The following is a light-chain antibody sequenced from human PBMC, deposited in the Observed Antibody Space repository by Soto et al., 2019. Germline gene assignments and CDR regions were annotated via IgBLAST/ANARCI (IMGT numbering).Light chain of an antibody. V-gene: IGKV1-39*01. J-gene: IGKJ2*01. CDR1: QTVDNY. CDR3: HQTYNTLYT. CDR2: AAS. Sequence: DIQMPQSPSSLSASVGDRVTISCRTSQTVDNYLNWYQQKPGKAPQLLISAASTLQSGVPSRFSGSGSGTDFTLTISSLQPEDSATYYCHQTYNTLYTFGQGTKVDTK.